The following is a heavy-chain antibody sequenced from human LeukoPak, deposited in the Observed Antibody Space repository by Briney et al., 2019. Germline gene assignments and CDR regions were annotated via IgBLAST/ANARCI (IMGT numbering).Heavy chain of an antibody. CDR3: ARAGSAHADFDY. V-gene: IGHV4-59*01. Sequence: SETLPLTCTVSGGSFTNYYWSWIRQPPGKGLEWIGYIYYSGSTNYNPSLKSRATISVDTSKNQFSLKLSTVTAADTAVYYCARAGSAHADFDYWGQGTLVTVSS. CDR2: IYYSGST. CDR1: GGSFTNYY. D-gene: IGHD2-15*01. J-gene: IGHJ4*02.